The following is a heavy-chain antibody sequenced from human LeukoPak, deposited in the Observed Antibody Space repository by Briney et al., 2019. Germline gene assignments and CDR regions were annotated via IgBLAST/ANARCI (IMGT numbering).Heavy chain of an antibody. CDR2: VSTTGGST. Sequence: GGSPRLSCGASSFTFSSYVMSWVRQAPGKGLEWVSTVSTTGGSTYYADSVKGRFTISRDNSKDTLYLQMNSLRAEDTAVYYCAKCSGWFVRGKDYYYYYMDVWGKGTTVTVSS. J-gene: IGHJ6*03. CDR3: AKCSGWFVRGKDYYYYYMDV. CDR1: SFTFSSYV. D-gene: IGHD6-19*01. V-gene: IGHV3-23*01.